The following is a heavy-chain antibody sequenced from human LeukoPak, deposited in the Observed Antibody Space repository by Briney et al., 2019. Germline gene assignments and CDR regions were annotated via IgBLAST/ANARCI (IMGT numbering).Heavy chain of an antibody. J-gene: IGHJ4*02. D-gene: IGHD3-10*01. Sequence: SETLSLTCAVYGGSFTGYYWSWIRQPPGKGLEWIGEINHSGSTNYNPSLKSRVTISVDTSKNQFSLKLSSVTAADTAVYYCARGPTGGFPFDYWGQGTLVTVSS. V-gene: IGHV4-34*01. CDR2: INHSGST. CDR1: GGSFTGYY. CDR3: ARGPTGGFPFDY.